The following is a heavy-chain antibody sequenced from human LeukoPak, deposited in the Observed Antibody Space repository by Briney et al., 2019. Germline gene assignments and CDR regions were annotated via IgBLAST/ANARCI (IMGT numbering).Heavy chain of an antibody. CDR2: INSDGSST. D-gene: IGHD6-13*01. Sequence: GGSLRLSCAASGFTFSSSWRHWVRQAPGKGLVWVSHINSDGSSTSYADSVKGRFTISRDNAKNTVYLQMNSLRAEDTAVYYCARDSSYSMDVWGQGTTVTVSS. CDR3: ARDSSYSMDV. J-gene: IGHJ6*02. CDR1: GFTFSSSW. V-gene: IGHV3-74*01.